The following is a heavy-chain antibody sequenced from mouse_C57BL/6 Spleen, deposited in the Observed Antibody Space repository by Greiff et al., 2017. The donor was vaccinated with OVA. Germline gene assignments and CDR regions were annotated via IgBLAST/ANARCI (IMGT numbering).Heavy chain of an antibody. CDR1: GYTFTDYN. J-gene: IGHJ4*01. D-gene: IGHD2-4*01. V-gene: IGHV1-22*01. CDR2: INPNNGGT. CDR3: AKSVYYDYDGGYAMDY. Sequence: VQLKESGPELVKPGASVKMSCKASGYTFTDYNMHWVKQSHGKSLEWIGYINPNNGGTSYNQKFKGKATLTVNKSSSTAYMELRSLTSEDSAVYYCAKSVYYDYDGGYAMDYWGQGTSVTVSS.